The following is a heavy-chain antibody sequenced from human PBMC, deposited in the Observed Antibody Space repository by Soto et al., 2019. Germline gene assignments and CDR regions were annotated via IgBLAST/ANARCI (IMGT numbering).Heavy chain of an antibody. Sequence: EGSLRLSCVASGLTFSSAAMSWVRQAQGKGLESVSAISGSGSTTFSADPGKGRFTISRDNSKKTLYLQMNSLRVEDTAVYYCAKAYXSGTYKHIYYYYYGMDVWGQGTTVTVSS. CDR2: ISGSGSTT. CDR1: GLTFSSAA. V-gene: IGHV3-23*01. D-gene: IGHD3-10*01. CDR3: AKAYXSGTYKHIYYYYYGMDV. J-gene: IGHJ6*01.